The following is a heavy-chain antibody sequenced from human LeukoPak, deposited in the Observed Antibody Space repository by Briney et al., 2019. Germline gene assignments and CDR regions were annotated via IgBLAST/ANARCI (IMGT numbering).Heavy chain of an antibody. CDR3: ARGRIAVAGESFDY. J-gene: IGHJ4*02. CDR1: GYTFTGYY. D-gene: IGHD6-19*01. V-gene: IGHV1-2*02. CDR2: INPNSGGT. Sequence: ASVKVSCTASGYTFTGYYMHWVRQAPGQGLEWMGWINPNSGGTNYAQKFQGRVTMTRDTSISTAYMELSRLRSDDTAVYYCARGRIAVAGESFDYWGQGTLVTVSS.